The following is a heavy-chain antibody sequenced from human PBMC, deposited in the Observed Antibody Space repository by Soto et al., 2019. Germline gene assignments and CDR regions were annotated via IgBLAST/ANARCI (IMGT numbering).Heavy chain of an antibody. CDR2: INPSGGST. V-gene: IGHV1-46*01. CDR1: GYTFTSYY. Sequence: QVQLVQSGAEVKKPGASVKVSCKASGYTFTSYYMHWVRQAPGQGLEWMGIINPSGGSTSYAQKFQGRVTMTRDTSTSTVYMELSSLRSEDTAVYYCARDFRVEPTDYYYYGMDVWGQGTTVTVSS. J-gene: IGHJ6*02. D-gene: IGHD1-1*01. CDR3: ARDFRVEPTDYYYYGMDV.